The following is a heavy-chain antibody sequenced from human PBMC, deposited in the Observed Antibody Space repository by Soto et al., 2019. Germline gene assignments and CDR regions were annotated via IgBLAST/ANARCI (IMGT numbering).Heavy chain of an antibody. CDR1: GDIVSSNSAA. V-gene: IGHV6-1*01. Sequence: SQTLSLTCAISGDIVSSNSAAWNWIRQSPSRGLEWLGRTYYRSKWYNDYVVSVKSRITINQDTSKNQFSLQLNSVTPEDTAVYYRARARIVVVPAAIRYYYYYGMDVWGQGTTVTVSS. CDR3: ARARIVVVPAAIRYYYYYGMDV. J-gene: IGHJ6*02. D-gene: IGHD2-2*02. CDR2: TYYRSKWYN.